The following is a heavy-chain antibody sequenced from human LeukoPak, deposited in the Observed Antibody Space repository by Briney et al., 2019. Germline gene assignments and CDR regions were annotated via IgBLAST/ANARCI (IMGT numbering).Heavy chain of an antibody. J-gene: IGHJ3*01. CDR3: ARGWGRIAAAGT. CDR2: MNPNSGNT. CDR1: GYTFTSYD. D-gene: IGHD6-13*01. V-gene: IGHV1-8*01. Sequence: ASVKVSCTASGYTFTSYDINWVRQAPGQGLEWMGWMNPNSGNTGYAQKFQGRVTMTRNTSISTAYMELSSLRSEDTAVYYCARGWGRIAAAGTWGQGTMVTVSS.